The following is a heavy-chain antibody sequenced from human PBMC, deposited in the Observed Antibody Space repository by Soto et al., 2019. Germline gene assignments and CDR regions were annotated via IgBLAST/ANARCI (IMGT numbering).Heavy chain of an antibody. CDR1: GYSFPSFW. CDR2: IYPGDSET. D-gene: IGHD6-19*01. CDR3: VKQHPLDSRAWHN. Sequence: GESLKISCKVSGYSFPSFWIGWVRQMPGKGLEWLGSIYPGDSETRYSPSFQGEVTISADKSITTAYLHWSSLRASDTATYYCVKQHPLDSRAWHNWGQGTLGTVSP. V-gene: IGHV5-51*01. J-gene: IGHJ4*02.